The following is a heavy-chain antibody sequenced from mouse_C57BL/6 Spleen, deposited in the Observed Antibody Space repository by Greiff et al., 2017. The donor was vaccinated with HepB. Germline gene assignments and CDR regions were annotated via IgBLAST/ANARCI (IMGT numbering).Heavy chain of an antibody. V-gene: IGHV1-54*01. CDR3: ARSGDYSNYVGFAY. CDR1: GYAFTNYL. D-gene: IGHD2-5*01. CDR2: INPGSGGT. Sequence: QVQLKESGAELVRPGTSVKVSCKASGYAFTNYLIEWVKQRPGQGLEWIGVINPGSGGTNYNEKFKGKATLTADKSSSTAYMQLSSLTSEDSAVYFCARSGDYSNYVGFAYWGQGTLVTVSA. J-gene: IGHJ3*01.